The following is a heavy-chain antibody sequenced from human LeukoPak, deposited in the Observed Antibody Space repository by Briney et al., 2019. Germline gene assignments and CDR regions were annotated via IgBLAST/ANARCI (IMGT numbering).Heavy chain of an antibody. CDR1: GYSISSGFY. J-gene: IGHJ4*02. CDR2: IYHIGSV. CDR3: TRDPFSSGWSDS. D-gene: IGHD6-19*01. Sequence: PSETLSLTCEVSGYSISSGFYWGWIRQTPGKGLEWIGSIYHIGSVFYNPSLKSRVNTSVDTSKNQFSLNLISVTAADTALYFCTRDPFSSGWSDSWGPGILVTVAS. V-gene: IGHV4-38-2*02.